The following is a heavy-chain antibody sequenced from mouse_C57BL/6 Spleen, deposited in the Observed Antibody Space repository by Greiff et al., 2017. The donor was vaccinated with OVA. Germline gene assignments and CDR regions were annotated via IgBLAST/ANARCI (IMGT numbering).Heavy chain of an antibody. D-gene: IGHD2-1*01. V-gene: IGHV3-6*01. CDR3: ATYGNYEYFDY. CDR2: ISYDGSN. J-gene: IGHJ2*01. CDR1: GYSITSGYF. Sequence: VQLQQSGPGLVKPSQSLSLPCSVSGYSITSGYFWNWIRQLPGNQLVWMGYISYDGSNNYNPSLKNRISITRDTSKNQFFLKLNSVTTEDTATYYCATYGNYEYFDYWGQGTTLTVSS.